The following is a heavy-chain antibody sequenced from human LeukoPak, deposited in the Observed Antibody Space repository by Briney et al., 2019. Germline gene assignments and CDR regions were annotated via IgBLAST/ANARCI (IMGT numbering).Heavy chain of an antibody. Sequence: SETLSLTCAVYGGSFSGYYWSWIRQPAGKGLEWIGRIYTSGSTNYNPSLKSRVTMSVDTSKNQFSLKLSSVTAADTAVYYCAREAREYQQPDAFDIWGQGTMVTVSS. CDR2: IYTSGST. CDR3: AREAREYQQPDAFDI. V-gene: IGHV4-4*07. J-gene: IGHJ3*02. D-gene: IGHD2-2*01. CDR1: GGSFSGYY.